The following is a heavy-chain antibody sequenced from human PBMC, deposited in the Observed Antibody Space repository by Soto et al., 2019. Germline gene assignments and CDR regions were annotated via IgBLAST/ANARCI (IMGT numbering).Heavy chain of an antibody. CDR1: GFSFSGSA. CDR2: ITRSGSEA. CDR3: AKEGYASGWYWQS. J-gene: IGHJ1*01. V-gene: IGHV3-23*01. Sequence: VGSLRLSCASSGFSFSGSAMCCVRHGPGKGLEFVSSITRSGSEAFYADSVKRRFTMSRDNSKNMLFLQMNSLRAEDTAVYYCAKEGYASGWYWQSWGQGALVTV. D-gene: IGHD6-19*01.